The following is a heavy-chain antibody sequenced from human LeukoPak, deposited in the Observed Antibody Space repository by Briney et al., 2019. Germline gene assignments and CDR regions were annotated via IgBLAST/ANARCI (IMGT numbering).Heavy chain of an antibody. D-gene: IGHD2-2*02. J-gene: IGHJ4*02. CDR1: GFTFSSYG. V-gene: IGHV3-30*02. Sequence: PGGSLRLSCAASGFTFSSYGMHWVRQAPGKGLEWVAFIRYDGSNKYYADSVKGRFTISRDNSKNTLYLQMNSLRAEDTAVYYCAGRYCSSTSCYRDYWGQGTLVTVSS. CDR2: IRYDGSNK. CDR3: AGRYCSSTSCYRDY.